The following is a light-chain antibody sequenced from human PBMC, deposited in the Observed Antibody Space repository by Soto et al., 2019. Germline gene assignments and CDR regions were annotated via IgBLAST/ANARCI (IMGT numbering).Light chain of an antibody. CDR1: QSISTT. J-gene: IGKJ4*01. V-gene: IGKV3-15*01. CDR3: QQYNSWVT. Sequence: EIVLTQSPVTLSVSPGERATLSCRASQSISTTLVWYQQKPGQAPRLLIYGASTRATGVPARFSGSGSGTEFTLTISSLQSEDFAVYYCQQYNSWVTFGGGTKVESK. CDR2: GAS.